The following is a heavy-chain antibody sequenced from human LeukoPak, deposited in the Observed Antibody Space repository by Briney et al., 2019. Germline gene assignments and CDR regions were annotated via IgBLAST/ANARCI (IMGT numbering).Heavy chain of an antibody. D-gene: IGHD6-19*01. V-gene: IGHV3-21*01. CDR2: ISSSSSYI. CDR1: GFTFSSYS. J-gene: IGHJ4*02. CDR3: ARSYSSGWYGLSGTESGAFDY. Sequence: GGSLRLSCAASGFTFSSYSMNWVRQAPGKGLEWVSSISSSSSYIYYADSVKGRFTISRDNAKNSLYLQMNSLRAEDTAVYYCARSYSSGWYGLSGTESGAFDYWGQGTLVTVSS.